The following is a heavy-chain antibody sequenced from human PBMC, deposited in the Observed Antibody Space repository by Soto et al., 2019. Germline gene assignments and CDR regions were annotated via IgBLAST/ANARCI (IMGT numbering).Heavy chain of an antibody. CDR1: GGTFSSYA. J-gene: IGHJ4*02. Sequence: GASVKVSCKASGGTFSSYAISWVRQAPGQGLEWMGGIIPIFGTANYAQKFQGRVTITADESTSTAYMELSSLRSEDTAVYYCARGGKYSSSSGGSWDVIIALDYWGQGTLVTVSS. CDR2: IIPIFGTA. CDR3: ARGGKYSSSSGGSWDVIIALDY. D-gene: IGHD6-6*01. V-gene: IGHV1-69*13.